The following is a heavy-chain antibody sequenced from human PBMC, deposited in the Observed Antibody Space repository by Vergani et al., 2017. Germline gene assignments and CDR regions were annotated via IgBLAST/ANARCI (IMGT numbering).Heavy chain of an antibody. CDR2: ISGSGGST. D-gene: IGHD6-13*01. V-gene: IGHV3-23*01. J-gene: IGHJ5*02. CDR1: GFTFSSYV. Sequence: EVQLLESGGGLVQPGGSLRLSCAASGFTFSSYVMSWVRQAPGKGLEWVSAISGSGGSTYYADSVKGRFTISRDNSKNTLYLQMNSLRAEDTAVYYCANRPGAAAGGRWFDPRGQGTLVTVSS. CDR3: ANRPGAAAGGRWFDP.